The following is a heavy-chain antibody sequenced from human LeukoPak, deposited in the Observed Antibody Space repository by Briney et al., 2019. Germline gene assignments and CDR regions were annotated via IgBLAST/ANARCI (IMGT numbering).Heavy chain of an antibody. CDR1: GFTFSTYA. Sequence: GGSLRLSCAASGFTFSTYALSWVRQAPGKGLEWVSAISASGDATYYADSVKGRFTISRDNSKNTLNLQMNSLRAEDTAVYYCAKDIAQGYTFGSIEQDYWGQGTLATVSS. V-gene: IGHV3-23*01. CDR2: ISASGDAT. J-gene: IGHJ4*02. CDR3: AKDIAQGYTFGSIEQDY. D-gene: IGHD5-18*01.